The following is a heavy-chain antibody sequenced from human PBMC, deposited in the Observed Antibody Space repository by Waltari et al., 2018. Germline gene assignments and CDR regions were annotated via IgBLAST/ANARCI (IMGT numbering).Heavy chain of an antibody. Sequence: EVQLLESGGGLVQPGGSLRLSCAASGFTFSSYAMSWVRQAPGKGLEWVAAISGSGGSTYYTDSVKGRFTISRDNSKNTLYLQMNSLRAEDTAVYYCAKGITHSSGWFHYWGQGTLVTVSS. CDR2: ISGSGGST. CDR3: AKGITHSSGWFHY. J-gene: IGHJ4*02. CDR1: GFTFSSYA. V-gene: IGHV3-23*01. D-gene: IGHD6-19*01.